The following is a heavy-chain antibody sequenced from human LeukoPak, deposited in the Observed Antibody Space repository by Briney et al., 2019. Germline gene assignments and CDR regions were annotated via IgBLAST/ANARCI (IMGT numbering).Heavy chain of an antibody. V-gene: IGHV3-21*01. J-gene: IGHJ3*02. CDR2: ISSSSSYI. D-gene: IGHD3-22*01. Sequence: PGGSLRLSCAASGFTFSSYSMNWVRQAPGKGLEWVSSISSSSSYIYYADSVKGRFTISRDNAKNSLYLQMNSLRAEDTAVYYCARAAGQRAYYYDSSGDAFDIWGQGTMVTVSS. CDR1: GFTFSSYS. CDR3: ARAAGQRAYYYDSSGDAFDI.